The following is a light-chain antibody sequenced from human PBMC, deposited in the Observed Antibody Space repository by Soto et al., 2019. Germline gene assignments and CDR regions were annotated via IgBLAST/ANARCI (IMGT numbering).Light chain of an antibody. V-gene: IGKV1-27*01. Sequence: DIQMTQSPSSLSAYVGDRVTITCRPSQGISNYLAWYQQKPGKVPKLLIYAASTLQSGVPSRFSGSGSGTDFTLTISSLQPEDVATYYCQKYNSAPRTFGQGTKVEIK. CDR3: QKYNSAPRT. CDR2: AAS. CDR1: QGISNY. J-gene: IGKJ1*01.